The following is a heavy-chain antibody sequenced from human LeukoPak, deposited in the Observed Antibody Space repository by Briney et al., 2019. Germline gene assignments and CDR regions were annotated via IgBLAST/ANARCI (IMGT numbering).Heavy chain of an antibody. CDR3: ARSLVVVVAATDY. CDR2: IKQDGSEK. D-gene: IGHD2-15*01. V-gene: IGHV3-7*01. CDR1: GFTFTSYP. J-gene: IGHJ4*02. Sequence: GGSLRLSCAASGFTFTSYPMNWVRQAPGKGLEWVANIKQDGSEKYYVDSVKGRFTISRDNAKNSLYLQMNSLRAEDTAVYYCARSLVVVVAATDYWGQGTLVTVSS.